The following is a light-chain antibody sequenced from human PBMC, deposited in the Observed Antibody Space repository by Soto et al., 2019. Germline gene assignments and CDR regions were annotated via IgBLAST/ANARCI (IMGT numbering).Light chain of an antibody. CDR3: QQYGSSPRLIT. J-gene: IGKJ3*01. CDR2: GAS. V-gene: IGKV3-20*01. CDR1: QSVSSSY. Sequence: EIVLTQSPGTLSLSPGERATLSCRASQSVSSSYLAWYQQKPGQAPRLLIYGASSRATGIPDRFSGSGSGTDFTLTISRLEPEDFAVYYCQQYGSSPRLITFGPGTKVDIQ.